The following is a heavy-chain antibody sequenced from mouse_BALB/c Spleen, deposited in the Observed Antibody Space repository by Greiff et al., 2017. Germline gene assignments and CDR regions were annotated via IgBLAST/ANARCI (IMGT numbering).Heavy chain of an antibody. D-gene: IGHD1-1*02. Sequence: QVQLQQSGAELMKPGASVKISCKATGYTFSSYWIEWVKQRPGHGLEWIGEILPGSGSTNYNEKFKGKATFTADTSSNTAYMQLSSLTSEDSAVYYCARLRDYPFAYWGQGTLVTVSA. CDR3: ARLRDYPFAY. V-gene: IGHV1-9*01. CDR2: ILPGSGST. J-gene: IGHJ3*01. CDR1: GYTFSSYW.